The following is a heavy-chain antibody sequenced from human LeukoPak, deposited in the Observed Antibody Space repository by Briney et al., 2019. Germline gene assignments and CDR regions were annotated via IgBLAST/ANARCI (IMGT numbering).Heavy chain of an antibody. CDR1: GFTFSTNW. V-gene: IGHV3-74*03. CDR3: ARDRDGYYYGSGSYYVH. J-gene: IGHJ4*02. CDR2: IDPDATIT. Sequence: GGSLRLSCAASGFTFSTNWMHWLRQAPGRGLVWVSRIDPDATITSHADSVKGRFTVSRDNAKNMLYLQMNGLRAEDTAVYYCARDRDGYYYGSGSYYVHWGQGTLVTVSS. D-gene: IGHD3-10*01.